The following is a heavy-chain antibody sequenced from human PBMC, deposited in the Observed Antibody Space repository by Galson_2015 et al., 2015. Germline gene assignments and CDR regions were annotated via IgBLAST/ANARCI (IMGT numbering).Heavy chain of an antibody. CDR1: GYTFTAYF. V-gene: IGHV1-2*04. Sequence: SVKVSCKASGYTFTAYFLQWVRQAPGQGLEWVGWINPQTGATKYAQKFQNWVTMTTDTSTNTAYMELNRLTSDDTAVYYCARDPQGRRGAFDIWGQGTMVTVSS. D-gene: IGHD3-10*01. CDR2: INPQTGAT. J-gene: IGHJ3*02. CDR3: ARDPQGRRGAFDI.